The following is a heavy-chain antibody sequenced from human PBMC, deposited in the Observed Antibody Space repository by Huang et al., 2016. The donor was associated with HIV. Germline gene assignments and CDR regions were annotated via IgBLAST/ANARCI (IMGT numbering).Heavy chain of an antibody. V-gene: IGHV3-15*01. J-gene: IGHJ4*02. CDR2: VKTESAGGKI. Sequence: WVGRVKTESAGGKIDYAAPVKGRFTISRDDAKGILYLQLNRLKTEDTAFYYCTSGGARWGQGTLVTVSS. CDR3: TSGGAR.